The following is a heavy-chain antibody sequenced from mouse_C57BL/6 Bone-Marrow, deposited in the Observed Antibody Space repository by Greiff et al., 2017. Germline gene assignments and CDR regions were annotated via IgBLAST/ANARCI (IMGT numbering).Heavy chain of an antibody. CDR1: GYTFTSYW. J-gene: IGHJ3*01. Sequence: QVQLKQPGAELVKPGASVKLSCKASGYTFTSYWMHWVKQRPGQGLEWIGMIHPNSGSTNYNEKFKSKATLTVDKSSSTAYMQLSSLISEDSAVYYCARSKAYYSNFAWFAYWGQGTLVTVSA. D-gene: IGHD2-5*01. CDR2: IHPNSGST. V-gene: IGHV1-64*01. CDR3: ARSKAYYSNFAWFAY.